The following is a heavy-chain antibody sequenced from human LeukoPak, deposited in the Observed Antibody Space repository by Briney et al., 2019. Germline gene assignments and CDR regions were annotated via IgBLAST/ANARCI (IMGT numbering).Heavy chain of an antibody. CDR1: GYTFTDYY. CDR3: ARAGGSGSYYNGGIWFDP. CDR2: INPNSRGT. V-gene: IGHV1-2*02. D-gene: IGHD3-10*01. J-gene: IGHJ5*02. Sequence: ASVKVSCKASGYTFTDYYMHWVRQAPGQGLEWMGWINPNSRGTDSAQKFQGRFSMTRDTSISTAYMELSRLRSDDTAVYYCARAGGSGSYYNGGIWFDPWGQGTLVTVSS.